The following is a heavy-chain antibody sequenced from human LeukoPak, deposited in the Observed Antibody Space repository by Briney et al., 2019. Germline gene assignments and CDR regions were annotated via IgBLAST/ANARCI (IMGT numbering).Heavy chain of an antibody. V-gene: IGHV3-30*02. CDR1: GFTFSSYG. J-gene: IGHJ4*02. D-gene: IGHD3-22*01. Sequence: GGSLRLSCAASGFTFSSYGMHWVRQAPGKGLEWVAFIRYTGSNKYYADSVKGRFTISRDNAKNSLYLQMNSLRAEDTAVYYCTRVPHYYDSSGFTFDYWGQGTLVTVSS. CDR3: TRVPHYYDSSGFTFDY. CDR2: IRYTGSNK.